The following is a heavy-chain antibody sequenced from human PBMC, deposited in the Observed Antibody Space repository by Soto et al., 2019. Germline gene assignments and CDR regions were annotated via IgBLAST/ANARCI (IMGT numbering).Heavy chain of an antibody. V-gene: IGHV4-31*03. J-gene: IGHJ3*02. CDR3: ARGGVTTLSDAFDI. CDR2: IYYSGST. CDR1: GGSISSGGYY. D-gene: IGHD4-17*01. Sequence: SETLSLTCTVSGGSISSGGYYXSWIRQHPGKGLEWIGYIYYSGSTYYNPSLKSRVTISVDTSKNQFSLKLSSVTAADTAVYYCARGGVTTLSDAFDIWGQGTMVTVSS.